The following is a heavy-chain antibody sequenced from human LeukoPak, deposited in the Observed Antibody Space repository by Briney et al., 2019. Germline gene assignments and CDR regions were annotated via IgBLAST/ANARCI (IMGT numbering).Heavy chain of an antibody. CDR3: TRHYYYDSSGSPVDY. CDR2: IRSKAYGGTT. V-gene: IGHV3-49*04. J-gene: IGHJ4*02. CDR1: GFTFGDYA. Sequence: GGSLRLSCTPSGFTFGDYAMSWVRQAPGKGREGVGFIRSKAYGGTTEYAASVKGTFTISRDDSKSIAYLQMNSLKTEDTAVYYCTRHYYYDSSGSPVDYWGQGTLVTVSS. D-gene: IGHD3-22*01.